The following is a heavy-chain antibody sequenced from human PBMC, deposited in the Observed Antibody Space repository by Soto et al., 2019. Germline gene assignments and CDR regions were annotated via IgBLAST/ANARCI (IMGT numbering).Heavy chain of an antibody. Sequence: EVQLVESGGDLVQPGGSLKLSCAASGFTFSGSTLNWVRQASGKGLEWGGRIRGKPNNYAAVYAASVKGRFTISRDDSKNTAYLQMNSLKTEDTAVYYCTTLDYGDYSSFDYWGQGTLVAVSS. CDR3: TTLDYGDYSSFDY. J-gene: IGHJ4*02. CDR1: GFTFSGST. CDR2: IRGKPNNYAA. V-gene: IGHV3-73*01. D-gene: IGHD4-17*01.